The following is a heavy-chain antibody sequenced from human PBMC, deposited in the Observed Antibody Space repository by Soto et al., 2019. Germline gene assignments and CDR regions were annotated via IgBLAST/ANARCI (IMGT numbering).Heavy chain of an antibody. CDR2: ISAYNGNT. CDR1: GYTFTSYG. J-gene: IGHJ5*02. Sequence: ASVKVSCKASGYTFTSYGISWVRQAPGQGLEWMGWISAYNGNTNYAQKLQGRVTMTTDTSTSTAYMELRGLRSDDTAVYYCARDPSVLMVYASWFDPWGQGTLVTVSS. CDR3: ARDPSVLMVYASWFDP. V-gene: IGHV1-18*01. D-gene: IGHD2-8*01.